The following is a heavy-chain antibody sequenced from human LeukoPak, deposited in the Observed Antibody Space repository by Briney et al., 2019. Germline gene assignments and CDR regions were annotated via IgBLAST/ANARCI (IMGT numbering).Heavy chain of an antibody. CDR2: IYSSGHT. V-gene: IGHV4-59*08. Sequence: SETLSLTCTVSGGSISNYYWSWIRQPPRKGLEWIGYIYSSGHTNYNPSLKNRDTISVDTSKNQFSLNPTSVTAADTAVYYCARHFSGAAAPLPFDYWGQGTLVTVSS. CDR1: GGSISNYY. D-gene: IGHD6-13*01. CDR3: ARHFSGAAAPLPFDY. J-gene: IGHJ4*02.